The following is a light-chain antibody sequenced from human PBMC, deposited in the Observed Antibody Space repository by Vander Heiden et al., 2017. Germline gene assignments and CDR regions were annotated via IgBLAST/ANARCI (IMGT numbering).Light chain of an antibody. CDR2: AAS. J-gene: IGKJ1*01. CDR3: QQTYNLPWT. V-gene: IGKV1-39*01. Sequence: NQMTQSPSSLSASVGDRVTITCRASQDITNYLNWYQQKPGKAPKLLIYAASALHSGVPSRFSGNGSGTDFTLTISSLQPDDFASYYCQQTYNLPWTFGRGTKVEIK. CDR1: QDITNY.